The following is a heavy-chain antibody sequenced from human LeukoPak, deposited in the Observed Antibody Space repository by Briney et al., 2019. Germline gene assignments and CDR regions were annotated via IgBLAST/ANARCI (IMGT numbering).Heavy chain of an antibody. J-gene: IGHJ4*02. CDR2: INPNSGGT. CDR3: ARASYGDYVCVDY. D-gene: IGHD4-17*01. Sequence: GASVKVSCKASGYTFTGYYMHWVRQAPGQGPEWMGWINPNSGGTNYAQKFQGRVTMTRDTSISTAYMGLSRLRSDDTAVYYCARASYGDYVCVDYWGQGTLVTVSS. V-gene: IGHV1-2*02. CDR1: GYTFTGYY.